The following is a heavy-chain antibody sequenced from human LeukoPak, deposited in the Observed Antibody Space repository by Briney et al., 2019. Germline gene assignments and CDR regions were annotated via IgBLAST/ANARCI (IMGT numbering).Heavy chain of an antibody. V-gene: IGHV3-30*03. Sequence: GRSLRLSCAASGFTFSSYGMHWVRQAPGKGLEWVAVISYDGSNKYYADSVKGRFTISRDNSKNTLYLQMNSLRAEDTAVYYCARGDYSSSWYWFDPWGQGTLVTVSS. CDR1: GFTFSSYG. CDR3: ARGDYSSSWYWFDP. J-gene: IGHJ5*02. CDR2: ISYDGSNK. D-gene: IGHD6-13*01.